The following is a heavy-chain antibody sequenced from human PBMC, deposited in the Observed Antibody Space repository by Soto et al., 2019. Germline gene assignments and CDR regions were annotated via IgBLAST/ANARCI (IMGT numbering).Heavy chain of an antibody. D-gene: IGHD2-2*03. J-gene: IGHJ6*02. CDR1: GFTFTSYG. CDR3: ARDFFPDGLGYGMDV. CDR2: ISGAGSNT. V-gene: IGHV3-23*01. Sequence: PGGSLRLSCAASGFTFTSYGMSWVRQAPGEGLEWVSAISGAGSNTYYADSVKGRFTISRDNSKNTLYLQMNSLRAEDTAVYYCARDFFPDGLGYGMDVWGQETTVTVSS.